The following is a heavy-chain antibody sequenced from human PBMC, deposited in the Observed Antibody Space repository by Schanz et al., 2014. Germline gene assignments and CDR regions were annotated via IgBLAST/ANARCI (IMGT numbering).Heavy chain of an antibody. J-gene: IGHJ4*02. CDR2: SSYDVSIK. D-gene: IGHD7-27*01. Sequence: VQVVESGGGLVRPGGSLRLSCAASGFTFSSYAMRWVRQAPGKGLEWVALSSYDVSIKDYSDSVKGRFTISRDNSKNTVYLQMNSLRPEDTAVYYCAKDENWALTDYWGQGTLVTVSS. CDR1: GFTFSSYA. CDR3: AKDENWALTDY. V-gene: IGHV3-30*04.